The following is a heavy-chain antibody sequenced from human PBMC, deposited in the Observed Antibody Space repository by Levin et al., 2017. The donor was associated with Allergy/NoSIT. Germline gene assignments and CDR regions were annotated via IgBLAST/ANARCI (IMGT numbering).Heavy chain of an antibody. CDR3: ARHRGRGFVATIPDNWCDP. J-gene: IGHJ5*02. CDR2: IYYSGST. V-gene: IGHV4-39*01. D-gene: IGHD5-12*01. CDR1: GGSISSSSYY. Sequence: GSLRLSCTVSGGSISSSSYYWGWIRQPPGKGLEWIGSIYYSGSTYYSLSLKSRITISVDTSKKQFSLKLSSVTAADTAVYYGARHRGRGFVATIPDNWCDPWGQGTLVTVSS.